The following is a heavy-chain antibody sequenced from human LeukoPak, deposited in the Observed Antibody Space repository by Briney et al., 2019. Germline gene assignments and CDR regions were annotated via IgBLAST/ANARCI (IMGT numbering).Heavy chain of an antibody. CDR2: IYPGDSDT. D-gene: IGHD5-24*01. CDR3: ARQGDGYNRPFDY. CDR1: GYSFTSHW. V-gene: IGHV5-51*01. J-gene: IGHJ4*02. Sequence: GESLKISCKGSGYSFTSHWIGWVRQMPGKGLEWMGIIYPGDSDTTYGPSFQGQVTISADKSISTAYVQWSSLKASDTAMYYCARQGDGYNRPFDYWGRGTLVTVSS.